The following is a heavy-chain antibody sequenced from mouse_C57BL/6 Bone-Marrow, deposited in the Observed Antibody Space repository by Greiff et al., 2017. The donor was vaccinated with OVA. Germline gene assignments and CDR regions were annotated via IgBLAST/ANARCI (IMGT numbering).Heavy chain of an antibody. Sequence: VQLQQSGPELVKPGASVKISCKASGYAFSSSWMNWVKQRPGKGLEWIGRIYPGDGDTNYNGKFKGKATLTADKSSSTAYMQLSSLTSEDSAVYFCARCCSNYYGPFAYWGQGTLVTVSA. D-gene: IGHD1-1*01. CDR2: IYPGDGDT. CDR3: ARCCSNYYGPFAY. CDR1: GYAFSSSW. V-gene: IGHV1-82*01. J-gene: IGHJ3*01.